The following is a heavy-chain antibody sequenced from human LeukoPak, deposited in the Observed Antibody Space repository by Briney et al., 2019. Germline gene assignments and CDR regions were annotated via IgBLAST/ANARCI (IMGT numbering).Heavy chain of an antibody. CDR2: INHSGST. CDR1: GGSFSGYY. Sequence: SETLSLTCAVYGGSFSGYYWSWIRQPPGKGLEWIGEINHSGSTNYNPSLKSRVTISVDTSKNQFSLKLSSVTAADTAVYYCARGIRRHYYGSGSYYNTGRRIGDYFDYWGQGTLVTDSS. J-gene: IGHJ4*02. V-gene: IGHV4-34*01. CDR3: ARGIRRHYYGSGSYYNTGRRIGDYFDY. D-gene: IGHD3-10*01.